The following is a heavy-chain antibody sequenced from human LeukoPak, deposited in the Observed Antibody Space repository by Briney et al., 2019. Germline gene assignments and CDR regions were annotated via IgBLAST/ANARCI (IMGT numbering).Heavy chain of an antibody. V-gene: IGHV3-30-3*01. J-gene: IGHJ4*02. CDR2: ISYDGSNK. CDR3: ARVHFNYDILTGHDR. D-gene: IGHD3-9*01. CDR1: GFTFSSYA. Sequence: GGSLRLSCAASGFTFSSYAMHWVRQAPGKGLEWVAVISYDGSNKYYADSVKGRFTISRDNSKNTLYLQMNSLRAEDTAVYYCARVHFNYDILTGHDRWGQGTLVTVSS.